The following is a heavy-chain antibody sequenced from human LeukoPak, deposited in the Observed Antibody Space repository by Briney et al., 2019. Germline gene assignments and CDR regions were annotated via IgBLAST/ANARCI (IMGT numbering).Heavy chain of an antibody. Sequence: GGSLRLSCAASGFTFSSYSMNWVRQAPGKGLEWVASISSSSSYIYYADSVKGRFTISRDNAKNSLYLQMNSLRAEHTAVYYCAREEMATISDYWGQGTLVTVSS. CDR2: ISSSSSYI. J-gene: IGHJ4*02. CDR3: AREEMATISDY. V-gene: IGHV3-21*01. D-gene: IGHD5-24*01. CDR1: GFTFSSYS.